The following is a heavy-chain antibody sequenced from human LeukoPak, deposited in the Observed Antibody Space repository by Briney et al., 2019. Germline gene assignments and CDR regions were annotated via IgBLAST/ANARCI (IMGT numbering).Heavy chain of an antibody. CDR3: ARPYLPATRFDY. CDR2: IYHSGRT. J-gene: IGHJ4*02. D-gene: IGHD5-24*01. V-gene: IGHV4-38-2*02. Sequence: SETLSLTCTVSGYSISSGYYWGWIRQPPGKGLEWIGSIYHSGRTFYNPSLKSRVTISVDTSKNQFSLKLTSVTAADTAVYYCARPYLPATRFDYWAREPWSPSPQ. CDR1: GYSISSGYY.